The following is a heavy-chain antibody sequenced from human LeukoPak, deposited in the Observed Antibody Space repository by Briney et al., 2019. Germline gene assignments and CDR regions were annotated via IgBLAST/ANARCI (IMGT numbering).Heavy chain of an antibody. J-gene: IGHJ4*02. CDR1: GFTFSSYE. D-gene: IGHD3-10*01. Sequence: GGSLRLSCAASGFTFSSYEMNWVRQAPGKGLGWVSYISSSGSNIYYADSVKGRFTISRDNAKNSLYLQMNSLRAEDTAVYYCARDLPSYGSGTFDYWGQGTLVTVSS. CDR2: ISSSGSNI. V-gene: IGHV3-48*03. CDR3: ARDLPSYGSGTFDY.